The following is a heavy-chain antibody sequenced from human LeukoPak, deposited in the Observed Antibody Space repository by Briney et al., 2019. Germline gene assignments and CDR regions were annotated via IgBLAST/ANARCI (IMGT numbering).Heavy chain of an antibody. Sequence: SETLSLTCTVSGGSISSYYWSWIRQPPGKGLEWIGYIYYSGSTNYNPSLKSRVTISVDTSKNQFSLKLSSVTAADTAVYYCARDYYYGSGSFYDYWGQGTLVAVSS. CDR1: GGSISSYY. V-gene: IGHV4-59*01. D-gene: IGHD3-10*01. CDR3: ARDYYYGSGSFYDY. J-gene: IGHJ4*02. CDR2: IYYSGST.